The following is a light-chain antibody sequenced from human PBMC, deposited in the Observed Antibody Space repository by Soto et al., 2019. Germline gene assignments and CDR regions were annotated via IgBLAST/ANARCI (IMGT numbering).Light chain of an antibody. J-gene: IGKJ5*01. V-gene: IGKV1-33*01. CDR3: HQYENLPT. Sequence: DIQLTQSPSSLSASVGDRVTITCHACQHINNYLNWYQQKPWRAPKLLNYDASNLEGWVASRVGGRGSCADFTFTISRLQPEDIATYYCHQYENLPTFGQGTRLEIK. CDR2: DAS. CDR1: QHINNY.